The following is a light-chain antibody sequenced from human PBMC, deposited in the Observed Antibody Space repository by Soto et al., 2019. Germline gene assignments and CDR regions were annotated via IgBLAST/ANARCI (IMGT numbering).Light chain of an antibody. CDR3: QQSYSTLP. J-gene: IGKJ4*01. CDR1: QSIGTF. V-gene: IGKV1-39*01. Sequence: DIQMTQSPSSLSASVGDRVTITCRASQSIGTFLNWYRQKPGEAPNLLIYGASTLQSGVPSRFSGSGSGTDFTLTISSLQPEDFATYYCQQSYSTLPFGGGTKVEIK. CDR2: GAS.